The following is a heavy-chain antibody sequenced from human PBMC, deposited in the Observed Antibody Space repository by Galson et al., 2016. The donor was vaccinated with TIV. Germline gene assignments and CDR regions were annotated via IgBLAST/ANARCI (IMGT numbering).Heavy chain of an antibody. CDR1: GFTFDDYG. J-gene: IGHJ4*02. Sequence: SLRLSCAASGFTFDDYGMSWVRQAPGKGLEWVSGINWNGGSTGYADSVKGRFTISRDNAKNSLYLQMNSLRAEDTALYYCARDPLYCGGDCYSDYWGQGTLVTVSS. CDR2: INWNGGST. D-gene: IGHD2-21*01. CDR3: ARDPLYCGGDCYSDY. V-gene: IGHV3-20*04.